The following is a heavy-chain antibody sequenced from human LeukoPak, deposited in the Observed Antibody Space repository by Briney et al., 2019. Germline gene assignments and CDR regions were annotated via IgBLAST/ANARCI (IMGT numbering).Heavy chain of an antibody. CDR2: INHSGST. CDR3: ARPRGYSGYEWFNWFDP. V-gene: IGHV4-34*01. Sequence: SETLSLTCAVYGGSLSGYYWSWIRQPPGKGLEWIGEINHSGSTNYNPSLKSRVTISVDTSKNQFSLKLSSVTAADTAVYYCARPRGYSGYEWFNWFDPWGQGTLVTVSS. D-gene: IGHD5-12*01. CDR1: GGSLSGYY. J-gene: IGHJ5*02.